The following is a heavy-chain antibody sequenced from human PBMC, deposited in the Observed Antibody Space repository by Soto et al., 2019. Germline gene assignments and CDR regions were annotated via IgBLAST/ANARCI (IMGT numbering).Heavy chain of an antibody. CDR3: ARDLLGYCSSTSCVLGDY. CDR1: GFTFSDYY. J-gene: IGHJ4*02. Sequence: GGSLRLSCAASGFTFSDYYMSWIRQAPGKGLEWVSYISSSSSYTNYADSVKGRFTISRDNAKNSLYLQMNSLRAEDTAVYYCARDLLGYCSSTSCVLGDYWGQGTLVTVFS. D-gene: IGHD2-2*01. CDR2: ISSSSSYT. V-gene: IGHV3-11*05.